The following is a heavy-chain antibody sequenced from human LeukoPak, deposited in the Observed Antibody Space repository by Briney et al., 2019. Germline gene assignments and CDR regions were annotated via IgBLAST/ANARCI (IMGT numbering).Heavy chain of an antibody. J-gene: IGHJ5*02. CDR2: ISGSGDST. D-gene: IGHD3-3*01. Sequence: GGSLRLSCAASGFTFSTYVMSWVRQAPGKGLEWVSCISGSGDSTYYADSVKGRFTTSRDHSKNTLYLQMNSLRAEDTAVYYCAKNINYDFWSGYFPWGQGTLVTVSS. CDR1: GFTFSTYV. CDR3: AKNINYDFWSGYFP. V-gene: IGHV3-23*01.